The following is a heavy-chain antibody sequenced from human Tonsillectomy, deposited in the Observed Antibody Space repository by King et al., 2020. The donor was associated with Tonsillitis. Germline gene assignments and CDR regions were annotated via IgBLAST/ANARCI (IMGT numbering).Heavy chain of an antibody. J-gene: IGHJ4*02. CDR2: ISSSSSYT. V-gene: IGHV3-11*05. CDR3: ARGYYDSSGLPDY. Sequence: VQLVESGGGLVKPGGSLRLSCAASVYTFIDYYMSGIRQAPGKGLEWVSYISSSSSYTNYADSVKGRFTISRDNAKNSLYLQMNSLRAEDTAVYYCARGYYDSSGLPDYWGQGTLVTVSS. CDR1: VYTFIDYY. D-gene: IGHD3-22*01.